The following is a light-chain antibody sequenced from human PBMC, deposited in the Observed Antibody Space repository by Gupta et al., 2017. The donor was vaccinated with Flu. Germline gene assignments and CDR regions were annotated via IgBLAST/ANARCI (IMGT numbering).Light chain of an antibody. CDR1: QGIRND. J-gene: IGKJ1*01. CDR2: AAS. CDR3: RQQNSYPAWT. V-gene: IGKV1-17*01. Sequence: DIQMTQSPSSLSASVGDRVTITCRASQGIRNDLGWYQQKPGKAPKRLIYAASSLQSGVPSRFSGSGCGTEFTLTISSRQQEDFAAYYCRQQNSYPAWTFGQGTKVEIK.